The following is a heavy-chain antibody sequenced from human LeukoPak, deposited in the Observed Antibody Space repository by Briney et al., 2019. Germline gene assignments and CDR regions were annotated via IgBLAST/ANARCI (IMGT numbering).Heavy chain of an antibody. CDR3: ARHWTYYDYVWGSYRPYYFDY. CDR2: VYTSEST. CDR1: GGSIRGSTSY. V-gene: IGHV4-61*02. J-gene: IGHJ4*02. Sequence: SETLSLTCTVSGGSIRGSTSYWSWIRQPAGKGLEWIGRVYTSESTNYNPSLKSRVTISVDTSKNQFSLKLSSVTAADTAVYYCARHWTYYDYVWGSYRPYYFDYWGQGTLVTVSS. D-gene: IGHD3-16*02.